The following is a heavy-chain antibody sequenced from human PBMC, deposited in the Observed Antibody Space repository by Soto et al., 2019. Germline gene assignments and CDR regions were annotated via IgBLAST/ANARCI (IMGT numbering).Heavy chain of an antibody. CDR3: AHLPWKQLWPRAPVVY. CDR1: GASINDYY. Sequence: SETLSLTCTVSGASINDYYWSWILQPPGKGLEWIGYSGNTNYNPSLKSRVTMSVDTSKNQFSLKLSSVTAADTATYYCAHLPWKQLWPRAPVVYWGQGTPVTVSS. V-gene: IGHV4-59*01. J-gene: IGHJ4*02. D-gene: IGHD5-18*01. CDR2: YSGNT.